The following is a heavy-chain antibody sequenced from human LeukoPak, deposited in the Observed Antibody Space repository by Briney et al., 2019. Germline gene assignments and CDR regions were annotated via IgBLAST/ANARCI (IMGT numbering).Heavy chain of an antibody. J-gene: IGHJ4*02. V-gene: IGHV3-23*01. CDR3: AKTTTGYSSGRYPGWPVDY. CDR1: GFTFSSYA. CDR2: IFGSGGST. Sequence: AGSLTLSCAASGFTFSSYAMCWVRQAPGKGLEWVSGIFGSGGSTHYADSVKGRFTISRDNSKNTVYLQMNSLRAEDTAVYYCAKTTTGYSSGRYPGWPVDYWGQGTLVTVSS. D-gene: IGHD6-19*01.